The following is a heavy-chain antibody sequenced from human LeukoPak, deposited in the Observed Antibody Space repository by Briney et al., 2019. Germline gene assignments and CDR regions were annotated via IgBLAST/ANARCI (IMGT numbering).Heavy chain of an antibody. CDR2: IYYSGST. CDR1: GGSISSYY. Sequence: PPETLSLTCTVSGGSISSYYWSWIRQPPGKGLEWIGYIYYSGSTNYNPSLKSRVTISVDTSKNQFSLKLSSVTAADTAVYYCARGRIAARPYYYYYMDVWGKGTTVTVSS. D-gene: IGHD6-6*01. CDR3: ARGRIAARPYYYYYMDV. V-gene: IGHV4-59*01. J-gene: IGHJ6*03.